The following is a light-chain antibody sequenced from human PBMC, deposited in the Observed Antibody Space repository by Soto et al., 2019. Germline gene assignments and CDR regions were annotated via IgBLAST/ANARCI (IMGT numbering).Light chain of an antibody. CDR2: TAS. J-gene: IGKJ4*01. CDR3: QQSYSIPLT. Sequence: DIQMTQSPSPLSASVGDRVTITCRAGQSISTFLNWYQQRPGKAPKLLIYTASTLQSGVPSRFSGSGSGTDFTLTISSLQPEDFATYYCQQSYSIPLTFGGGTKVDIK. CDR1: QSISTF. V-gene: IGKV1-39*01.